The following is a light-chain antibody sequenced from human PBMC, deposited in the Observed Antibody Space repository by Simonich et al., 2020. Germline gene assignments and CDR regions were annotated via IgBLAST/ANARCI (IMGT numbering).Light chain of an antibody. CDR1: TGEVTSGYY. CDR3: LLYYGGAQLG. J-gene: IGLJ3*02. V-gene: IGLV7-43*01. CDR2: STS. Sequence: QTVVTQEPSLTVSPGGTVTLTCDSSTGEVTSGYYPNWFQQKPEKAPRALIYSTSNKPSWTPARFSGSLLGGKAALTLSGVQPEDEAEYYCLLYYGGAQLGFGGGTKLTVL.